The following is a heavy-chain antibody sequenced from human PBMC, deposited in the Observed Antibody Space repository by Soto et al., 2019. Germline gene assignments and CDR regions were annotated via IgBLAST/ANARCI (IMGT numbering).Heavy chain of an antibody. D-gene: IGHD6-19*01. CDR2: ISSSSSYI. CDR1: GFTFSDYY. J-gene: IGHJ4*02. Sequence: PGGSLRLSCAASGFTFSDYYMGWIRQAPGKGLEWVSSISSSSSYIYYADSVKGRFTISRDNAKNSLYLQMNSLRAEDTAVYYCARDPAVAGPDYWGQGTLVTVSS. CDR3: ARDPAVAGPDY. V-gene: IGHV3-11*06.